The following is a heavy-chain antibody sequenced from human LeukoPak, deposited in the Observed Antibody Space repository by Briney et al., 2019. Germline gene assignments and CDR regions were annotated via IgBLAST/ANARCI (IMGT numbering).Heavy chain of an antibody. CDR1: GGSFSGYY. CDR3: ARGGRGYSYGYVDY. Sequence: SETLSLTCAVYGGSFSGYYWSWIRHPPGKGLEWIGEINHSGSTNYNPSLKSRVTISVDTSKNQFSLKLSSVTAADTAVYYCARGGRGYSYGYVDYWGQGTLVTVSS. D-gene: IGHD5-18*01. CDR2: INHSGST. V-gene: IGHV4-34*01. J-gene: IGHJ4*02.